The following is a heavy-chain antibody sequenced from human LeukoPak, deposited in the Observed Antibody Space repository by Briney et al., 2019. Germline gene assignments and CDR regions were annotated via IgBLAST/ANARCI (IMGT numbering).Heavy chain of an antibody. CDR3: AKDGYYYGSGSYYSTPVDY. CDR2: ISGSGGST. J-gene: IGHJ4*02. V-gene: IGHV3-23*01. CDR1: GFTFSSYS. D-gene: IGHD3-10*01. Sequence: GGSLRLSCAASGFTFSSYSMNWVRQAPGKGLEWVSAISGSGGSTYYADSVKGRFTISRDNSKNTLYLQMNSLRAEDTAVYYCAKDGYYYGSGSYYSTPVDYWGQGTLVTVSS.